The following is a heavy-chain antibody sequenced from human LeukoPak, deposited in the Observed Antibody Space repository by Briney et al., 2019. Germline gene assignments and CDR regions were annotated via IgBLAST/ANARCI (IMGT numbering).Heavy chain of an antibody. D-gene: IGHD5-12*01. CDR2: ISYDGSNK. CDR1: GFTFSSYA. CDR3: AKSYNGYESKPDY. Sequence: GGSLRLSCAASGFTFSSYAMHWVRQAPGKGLEWVAVISYDGSNKYYADSVKGRFTISRDNSKNTLYLQMNSLRAEDTAVYYCAKSYNGYESKPDYWGQGTLVTVSS. J-gene: IGHJ4*02. V-gene: IGHV3-30-3*02.